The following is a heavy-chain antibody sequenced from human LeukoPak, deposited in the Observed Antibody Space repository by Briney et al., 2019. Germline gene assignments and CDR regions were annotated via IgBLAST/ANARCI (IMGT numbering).Heavy chain of an antibody. CDR1: GGSFSGYY. CDR2: INHSGST. CDR3: ARHRDCSPSSCYTSWFDP. V-gene: IGHV4-34*01. J-gene: IGHJ5*02. Sequence: PSETLSLTCAVYGGSFSGYYWSWIRQPPGKGLEWIGEINHSGSTNYNPSLKSRVTISVDTSKIQFSLKLNSVTAADTAVYYCARHRDCSPSSCYTSWFDPWGQGTLVTVSS. D-gene: IGHD2-2*02.